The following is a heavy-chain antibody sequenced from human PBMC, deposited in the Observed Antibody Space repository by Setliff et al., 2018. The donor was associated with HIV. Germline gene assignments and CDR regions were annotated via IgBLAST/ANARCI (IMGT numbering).Heavy chain of an antibody. J-gene: IGHJ4*02. V-gene: IGHV4-34*01. D-gene: IGHD3-3*01. Sequence: PSETLSLTCSVSGGSINTYYWSWIRQTAGKGLEWIGEINQSGISNFNPSLKSRVTMPIDTPKNQFSLKLSSVTAADTAVYFCARGGGFWSGQLDYWGQGTLVTVSS. CDR3: ARGGGFWSGQLDY. CDR2: INQSGIS. CDR1: GGSINTYY.